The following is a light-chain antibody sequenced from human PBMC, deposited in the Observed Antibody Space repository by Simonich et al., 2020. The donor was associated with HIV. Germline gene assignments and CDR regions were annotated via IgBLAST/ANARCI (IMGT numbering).Light chain of an antibody. CDR3: QHLNSFPLT. V-gene: IGKV1-5*01. Sequence: DIQMTQSPSTLSASVGDRVTITCRASQSISPWLAWYQQKPGKAPKLLIYAATTLQSGVPSRFSGSGSGTEFTLTISSLQPEDFATYYCQHLNSFPLTFGPGTKVDIK. CDR1: QSISPW. CDR2: AAT. J-gene: IGKJ3*01.